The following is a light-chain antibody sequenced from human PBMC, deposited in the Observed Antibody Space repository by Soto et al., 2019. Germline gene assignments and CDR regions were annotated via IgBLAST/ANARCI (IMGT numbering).Light chain of an antibody. Sequence: EFALTQSPGTLSLSPGERATLSCRASQSVSSSYLAWYQQKPGQAPRLLIYGASSRATGIPDRFSGSGSGTDFTLTISRLEPEDFAVYYCQQYGSSLITFGQGTRLEIK. CDR1: QSVSSSY. J-gene: IGKJ5*01. CDR3: QQYGSSLIT. V-gene: IGKV3-20*01. CDR2: GAS.